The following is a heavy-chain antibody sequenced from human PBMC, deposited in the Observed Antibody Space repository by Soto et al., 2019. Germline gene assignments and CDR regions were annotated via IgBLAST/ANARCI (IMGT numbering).Heavy chain of an antibody. Sequence: GASVKVSCKASGYTFTAYYLHWVRQAPGQGLELMGWINPNSGNTGYAQKFQGRVTMTRNTSMSTAYMELSSLRSEDTAVYYCARAGGPYSSSSYFDYWGQGTLVTVSS. J-gene: IGHJ4*02. CDR1: GYTFTAYY. CDR3: ARAGGPYSSSSYFDY. CDR2: INPNSGNT. D-gene: IGHD6-6*01. V-gene: IGHV1-8*02.